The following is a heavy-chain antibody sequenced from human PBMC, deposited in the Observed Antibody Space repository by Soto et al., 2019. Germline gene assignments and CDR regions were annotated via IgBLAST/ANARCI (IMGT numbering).Heavy chain of an antibody. Sequence: EVQLVESGGGLVQPGGSLRLSCAASGFTFSSYTMNWVRQAPGKGLEWVSYISGGRSDISYADSVKGRFTISRDNAKNSLYLQLNSLRAEDTAVYYCARRTDYLDYWGQGTLVTVSS. V-gene: IGHV3-48*01. D-gene: IGHD2-21*02. J-gene: IGHJ4*02. CDR2: ISGGRSDI. CDR3: ARRTDYLDY. CDR1: GFTFSSYT.